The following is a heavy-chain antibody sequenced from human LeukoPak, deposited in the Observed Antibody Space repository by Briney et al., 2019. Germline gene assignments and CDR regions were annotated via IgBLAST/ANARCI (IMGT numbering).Heavy chain of an antibody. CDR3: ASYYYDSSGLDY. CDR2: IYYSGST. J-gene: IGHJ4*02. V-gene: IGHV4-59*01. Sequence: PSETLSLICTVSGGSISSYYWSWIRQPPGKGLEWIGYIYYSGSTNYNPSLKSRVTISVDTSKNQFSLKLSSVTAADTAVYYCASYYYDSSGLDYWGQGTLVTVSS. D-gene: IGHD3-22*01. CDR1: GGSISSYY.